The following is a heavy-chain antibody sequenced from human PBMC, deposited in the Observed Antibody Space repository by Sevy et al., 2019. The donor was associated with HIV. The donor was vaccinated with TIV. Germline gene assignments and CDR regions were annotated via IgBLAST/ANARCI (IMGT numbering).Heavy chain of an antibody. D-gene: IGHD2-2*01. V-gene: IGHV4-34*01. J-gene: IGHJ6*02. CDR1: GGSFSGFY. CDR3: AKLEGYCSSTSCYNYYYYGMDV. CDR2: INHIGST. Sequence: SETLSLTCAVYGGSFSGFYWTWIRQPPGKGLEWIGEINHIGSTTYNPSLKSRVTISVDTSKNQFSLKLSSVTAADTAVYYCAKLEGYCSSTSCYNYYYYGMDVWGQGTTVTVSS.